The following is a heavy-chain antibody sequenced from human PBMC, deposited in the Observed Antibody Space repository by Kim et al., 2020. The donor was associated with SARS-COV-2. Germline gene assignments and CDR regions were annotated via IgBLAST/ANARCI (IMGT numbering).Heavy chain of an antibody. CDR1: GFTFSSYG. Sequence: GGSLRLSCAASGFTFSSYGMHWVRQAPGKGLEWVAVISYDGSNKYYADSVKGRFTISRDNSKNTLYLQMNSLRAEDTAVYYCAKTITMIVVVMVGMDVWGQGTTVTVSS. J-gene: IGHJ6*02. CDR3: AKTITMIVVVMVGMDV. D-gene: IGHD3-22*01. CDR2: ISYDGSNK. V-gene: IGHV3-30*18.